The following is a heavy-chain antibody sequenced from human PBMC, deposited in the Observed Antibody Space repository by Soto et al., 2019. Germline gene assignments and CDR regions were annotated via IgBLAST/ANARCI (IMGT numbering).Heavy chain of an antibody. V-gene: IGHV3-15*01. J-gene: IGHJ4*02. CDR1: GFMFSSAW. CDR2: IKSTKDGGAT. D-gene: IGHD1-1*01. Sequence: EVHVVESGGDLVEPGGSLRLSCVTSGFMFSSAWMSWVRQAPGKGQEWVARIKSTKDGGATDYAAPVNGRFSISRDDSKSTVYLQMNSLRVEDTALYYCVEGWNDFWGQGTLVTVSS. CDR3: VEGWNDF.